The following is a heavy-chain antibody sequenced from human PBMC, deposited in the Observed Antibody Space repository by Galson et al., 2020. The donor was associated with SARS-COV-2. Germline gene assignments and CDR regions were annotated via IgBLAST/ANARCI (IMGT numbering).Heavy chain of an antibody. CDR2: VYNSGTT. V-gene: IGHV4-59*01. Sequence: TSETLSLTCSVSGISIINNYWTWVRQPPGKGLEWIGYVYNSGTTNYNPFFESRVTISEDTSKSQFSLSLSSVTAADTAVYFCARYLRTHGFYVLDYWGQGTLVTVSS. J-gene: IGHJ4*02. D-gene: IGHD3-22*01. CDR3: ARYLRTHGFYVLDY. CDR1: GISIINNY.